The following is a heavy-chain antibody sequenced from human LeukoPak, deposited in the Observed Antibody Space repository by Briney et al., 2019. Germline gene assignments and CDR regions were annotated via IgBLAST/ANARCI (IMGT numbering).Heavy chain of an antibody. CDR1: GFTFSYYG. D-gene: IGHD2-21*02. CDR2: ISYDGSSK. V-gene: IGHV3-30*03. CDR3: TSWGDTTAEYFQR. Sequence: PGRSLRLSCAASGFTFSYYGMHWVRQAPGKGLEWVAIISYDGSSKYYADSVKGRFTISRDNAQNSMYLQMNSLRVEDTAVYYCTSWGDTTAEYFQRWGQGTLVTVSS. J-gene: IGHJ1*01.